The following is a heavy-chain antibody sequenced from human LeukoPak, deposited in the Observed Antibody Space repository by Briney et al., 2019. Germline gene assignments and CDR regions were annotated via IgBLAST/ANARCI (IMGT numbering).Heavy chain of an antibody. Sequence: GGSLRLSCAASGFTFSSYAMSWVRQAPGKGLEWVSSISRNGDYIDYAASLKGRFIISRDNANKSLSLEMNSLRVEDTALYFCARDVGGDSTGFWYFDLWGRGTLVTVSS. D-gene: IGHD3-22*01. V-gene: IGHV3-21*01. CDR2: ISRNGDYI. J-gene: IGHJ2*01. CDR1: GFTFSSYA. CDR3: ARDVGGDSTGFWYFDL.